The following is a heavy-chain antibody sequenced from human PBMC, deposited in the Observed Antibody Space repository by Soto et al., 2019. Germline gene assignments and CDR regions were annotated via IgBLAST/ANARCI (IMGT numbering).Heavy chain of an antibody. CDR2: ISYDGSNK. V-gene: IGHV3-30-3*01. J-gene: IGHJ4*02. CDR1: GFTFSSYA. Sequence: QVQLVESGGGVVQPGRSLRLSCAASGFTFSSYAMHWVRQAPGKGLEWVAVISYDGSNKYYADSVKGRFTISRDNSNNTLYLHMNSLRAEDTAVYYWASSLMAGYFDYWGQGTLVTVSS. D-gene: IGHD6-19*01. CDR3: ASSLMAGYFDY.